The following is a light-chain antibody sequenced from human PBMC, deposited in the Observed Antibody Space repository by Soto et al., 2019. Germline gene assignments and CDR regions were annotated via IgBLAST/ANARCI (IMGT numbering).Light chain of an antibody. V-gene: IGKV3-11*01. CDR3: QQRSNWPPQIT. Sequence: EIVLTQSPATLSLSPGERATLSCRASQSFSSYLAWYQQKPGQAPRLLIYDASNRATGIPARFSGSGSGTDFTLTISSLEPGDFAVYYCQQRSNWPPQITFGQGTRLEI. CDR1: QSFSSY. J-gene: IGKJ5*01. CDR2: DAS.